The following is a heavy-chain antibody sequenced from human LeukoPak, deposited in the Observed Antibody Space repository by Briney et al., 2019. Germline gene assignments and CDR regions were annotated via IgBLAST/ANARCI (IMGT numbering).Heavy chain of an antibody. CDR3: ARLYYDFWSGYDKGFDY. D-gene: IGHD3-3*01. CDR2: LNPNSGGT. Sequence: ASVKVSCKASGYTFTGYYMHWVRPAPGQGLEWMGWLNPNSGGTNYTQKFQGRVTMTRDTSISTAYMELSRLRSDDTAVYYCARLYYDFWSGYDKGFDYWGQGTLVTVSS. CDR1: GYTFTGYY. J-gene: IGHJ4*02. V-gene: IGHV1-2*02.